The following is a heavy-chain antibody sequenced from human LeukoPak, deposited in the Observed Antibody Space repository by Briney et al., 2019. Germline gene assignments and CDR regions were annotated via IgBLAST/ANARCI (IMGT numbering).Heavy chain of an antibody. CDR2: IYYSGST. J-gene: IGHJ4*02. V-gene: IGHV4-39*01. Sequence: SETLSLICTVSGGSISSSSHYWGWIRQPPGKGLEWIGNIYYSGSTYYNSSLKSRVTISVDTSKNQFSLKLSSVTAADTAVYYCARLTPVLEVDYWGQGTLVTVSS. CDR1: GGSISSSSHY. D-gene: IGHD5-24*01. CDR3: ARLTPVLEVDY.